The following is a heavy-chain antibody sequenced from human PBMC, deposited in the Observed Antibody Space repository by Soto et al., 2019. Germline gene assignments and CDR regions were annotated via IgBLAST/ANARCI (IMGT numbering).Heavy chain of an antibody. CDR2: ISAYNGNT. J-gene: IGHJ6*02. D-gene: IGHD3-3*01. Sequence: VKVSCKASGYTFTSYDISWVRQAPGQGLEWKGWISAYNGNTNYAQKLQGKVTMTTDTSTSTAYMELRSLRSDDTAVYYCARDLPPFGVVIISGMDVWGQGTTVTVSS. CDR3: ARDLPPFGVVIISGMDV. V-gene: IGHV1-18*01. CDR1: GYTFTSYD.